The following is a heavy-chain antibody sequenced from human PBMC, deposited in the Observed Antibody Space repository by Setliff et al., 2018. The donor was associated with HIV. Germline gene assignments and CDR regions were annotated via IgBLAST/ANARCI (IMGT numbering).Heavy chain of an antibody. Sequence: SVKVSCKASGDTFSSYAISWVRQAPGQGLEWMGRIIPIFGSPNYAQEFQGRVTITADKSTSTAYMELSSLRSEDTAVYYCARDVYYYFYMDVWGKGTTVTVSS. J-gene: IGHJ6*03. CDR2: IIPIFGSP. CDR1: GDTFSSYA. V-gene: IGHV1-69*06. CDR3: ARDVYYYFYMDV.